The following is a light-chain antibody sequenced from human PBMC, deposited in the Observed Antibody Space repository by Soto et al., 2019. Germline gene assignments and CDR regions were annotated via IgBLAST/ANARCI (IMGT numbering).Light chain of an antibody. CDR2: GAS. V-gene: IGKV3-15*01. CDR1: QSVSNF. Sequence: EKVMTQSPATLSMSPGERATLSCRASQSVSNFLAWYRQKPGQAPRLLIYGASTRATGVPARFSGSGSGTEFTLTISSLQSEDFAVYYCQQYSNWPSWTFGQGTKVEVK. J-gene: IGKJ1*01. CDR3: QQYSNWPSWT.